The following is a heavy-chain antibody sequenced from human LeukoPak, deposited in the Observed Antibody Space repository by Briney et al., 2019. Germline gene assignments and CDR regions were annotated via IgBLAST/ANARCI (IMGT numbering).Heavy chain of an antibody. Sequence: QSGGSLRLSCAGSGFTFSSYAMSWVRQAPGKGLEWVSAISSSGGSTYYADSVKGRLTVSRDNSKNTLYLQMNSLRAEDTAVYYCAKGVTTSGFDPWGQGTLVTVSS. CDR3: AKGVTTSGFDP. D-gene: IGHD4-17*01. CDR1: GFTFSSYA. CDR2: ISSSGGST. J-gene: IGHJ5*02. V-gene: IGHV3-23*01.